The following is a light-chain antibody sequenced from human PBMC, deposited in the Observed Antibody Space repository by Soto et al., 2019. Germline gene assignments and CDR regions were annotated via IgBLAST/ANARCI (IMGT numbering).Light chain of an antibody. Sequence: DIPMTQSPSTLPASVGDRVTITCRASQSISSWLAWYQQKPGKAPKLLIYKASSLESGVPSRVSGSGSGTEFTLTISSLQRDDLATYYCQQYNSYPYSFGQGTKLEIK. CDR3: QQYNSYPYS. CDR1: QSISSW. V-gene: IGKV1-5*03. J-gene: IGKJ2*01. CDR2: KAS.